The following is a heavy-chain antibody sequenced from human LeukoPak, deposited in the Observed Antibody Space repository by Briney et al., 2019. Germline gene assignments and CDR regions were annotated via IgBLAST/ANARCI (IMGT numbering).Heavy chain of an antibody. CDR1: GYTFTGYY. CDR3: ARDRLAFHYYYMDV. V-gene: IGHV1-2*02. D-gene: IGHD3-16*01. CDR2: INPNSGGT. J-gene: IGHJ6*03. Sequence: ASVKVSCKASGYTFTGYYMHWVRQAPGQGLEWMGWINPNSGGTNYAQKFQGRVTMTRDTSISTAYMELSRLGSDDTAVYYCARDRLAFHYYYMDVWGKGTTVTVSS.